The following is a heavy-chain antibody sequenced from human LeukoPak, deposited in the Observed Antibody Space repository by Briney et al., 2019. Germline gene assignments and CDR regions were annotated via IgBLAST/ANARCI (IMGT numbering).Heavy chain of an antibody. CDR3: AKLQGITNWFDP. CDR1: GFTFSSYA. D-gene: IGHD4-11*01. CDR2: ISGSGGST. V-gene: IGHV3-23*01. J-gene: IGHJ5*02. Sequence: PGGSLRLSCAASGFTFSSYAMSWVRQAPGKGLEWVSAISGSGGSTYYADSVKGRFTISGDNSKNTLYLQMNSLRAEDTAVYYCAKLQGITNWFDPWGQGTLVTVSS.